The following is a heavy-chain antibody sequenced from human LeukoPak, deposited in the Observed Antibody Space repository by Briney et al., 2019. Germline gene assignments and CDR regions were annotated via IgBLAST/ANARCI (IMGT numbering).Heavy chain of an antibody. V-gene: IGHV4-39*07. J-gene: IGHJ5*02. D-gene: IGHD6-19*01. CDR2: ILYSGST. CDR1: GGSISSSSYY. Sequence: SETLSLTCTVSGGSISSSSYYWGWIRQPPGKGLEWIGSILYSGSTYYNPSLKSRVSISIDTSKNQFSLKPSSVTAADTALYYCARGGRITTVVGFNWFDPWGQGTLVTVSS. CDR3: ARGGRITTVVGFNWFDP.